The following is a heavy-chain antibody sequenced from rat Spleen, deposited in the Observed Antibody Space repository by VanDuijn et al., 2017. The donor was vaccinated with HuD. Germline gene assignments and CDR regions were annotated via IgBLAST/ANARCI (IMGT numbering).Heavy chain of an antibody. CDR3: AKDMNYYSTYPFYVMGD. D-gene: IGHD1-2*01. CDR1: GFTFSNYY. V-gene: IGHV5-27*01. CDR2: ISTGGGST. Sequence: EVQLVESGGGLVQPGRSLKLSCAASGFTFSNYYMAWVRQAPTKGLAWVAYISTGGGSTYYRDSVKGRFTISRDNARGTLYLQMNSLRSEDTATYYCAKDMNYYSTYPFYVMGDWGQGASVTVSS. J-gene: IGHJ4*01.